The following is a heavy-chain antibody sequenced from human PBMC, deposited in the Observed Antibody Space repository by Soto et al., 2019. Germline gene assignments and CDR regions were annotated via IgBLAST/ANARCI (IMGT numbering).Heavy chain of an antibody. J-gene: IGHJ4*01. D-gene: IGHD2-8*01. V-gene: IGHV3-23*01. CDR1: GFTFRDFA. CDR2: IYGGGNGP. CDR3: AIMEGMGPWADCFDY. Sequence: EVQVLESGGGLVQPGGSLRLSCAATGFTFRDFAMSWVRQAPGQGLEWGSRIYGGGNGPHYADSVKGRVTISRDNSKNTLYLQMNSLGAEDTAGYYCAIMEGMGPWADCFDYWGHGTLVTVSS.